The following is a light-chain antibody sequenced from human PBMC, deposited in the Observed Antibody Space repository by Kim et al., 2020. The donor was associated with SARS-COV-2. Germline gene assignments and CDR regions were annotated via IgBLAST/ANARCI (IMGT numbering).Light chain of an antibody. CDR1: NIGSKS. CDR2: YDS. Sequence: ARGKTARINCGGNNIGSKSVHWYQQKPGQAPVLVIYYDSDRTAGIPERFCGSNSGNTDTLTISRVEAGDEADYYCQVWDSSSDHWVFGGGTQLTVL. V-gene: IGLV3-21*04. J-gene: IGLJ3*02. CDR3: QVWDSSSDHWV.